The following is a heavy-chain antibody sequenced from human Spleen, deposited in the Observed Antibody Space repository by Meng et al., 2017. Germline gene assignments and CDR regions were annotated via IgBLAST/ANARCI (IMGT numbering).Heavy chain of an antibody. CDR3: ARGGESNSWYSDF. CDR2: VGHDGNSG. J-gene: IGHJ4*02. D-gene: IGHD6-19*01. CDR1: GFTFTNYA. Sequence: QVQLVESGGGVVQPGRSLRLSCATSGFTFTNYAMHWVRQAPGKGLEWVAIVGHDGNSGCYADSVRGRFTISRDNSKNTLYLQIDSLRPEDTAMYFCARGGESNSWYSDFWGQGTLVTVSS. V-gene: IGHV3-30-3*01.